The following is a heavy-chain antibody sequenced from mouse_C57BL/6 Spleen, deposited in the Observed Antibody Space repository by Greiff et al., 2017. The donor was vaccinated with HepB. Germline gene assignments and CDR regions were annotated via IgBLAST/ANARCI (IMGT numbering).Heavy chain of an antibody. J-gene: IGHJ2*01. CDR3: ARGLITTSYFDY. CDR2: ISSGSSTI. V-gene: IGHV5-17*01. CDR1: GFTFSDYG. D-gene: IGHD2-4*01. Sequence: EVKLMESGGGLVKPGGSLKLSCAASGFTFSDYGMHWVRQAPEKGLEWVAYISSGSSTIYYADTVKGRFTISRDNAKNTLFLQMTSLRSEDTAMYYCARGLITTSYFDYWGQGTTLTVSS.